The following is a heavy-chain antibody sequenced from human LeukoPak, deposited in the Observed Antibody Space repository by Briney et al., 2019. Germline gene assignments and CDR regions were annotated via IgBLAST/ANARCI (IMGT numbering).Heavy chain of an antibody. J-gene: IGHJ6*03. V-gene: IGHV1-8*01. CDR2: MNPNSGNT. CDR1: GYTFTSYD. CDR3: ARVRESSSSRTDYYYYYMDV. Sequence: GASVKVSCKASGYTFTSYDINWVRQATGQGLEWMGWMNPNSGNTGYAQKFQGRVTMTRNTSISTAYMELSSLRSEDMAVYYCARVRESSSSRTDYYYYYMDVWGKGTTVTVSS. D-gene: IGHD6-13*01.